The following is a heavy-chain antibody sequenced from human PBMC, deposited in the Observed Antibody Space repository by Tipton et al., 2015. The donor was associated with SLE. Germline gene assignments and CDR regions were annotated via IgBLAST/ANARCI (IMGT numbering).Heavy chain of an antibody. CDR3: ARGYSGSYLGLAEYFQN. D-gene: IGHD1-26*01. CDR1: GGSFSGYY. J-gene: IGHJ1*01. CDR2: INHSGST. Sequence: TLSLTCAVYGGSFSGYYWSWIRQPPGKGLEWIGEINHSGSTNYNPSLKSRVTISVDTSKNQFSLKLSSVTAADTAVYYCARGYSGSYLGLAEYFQNWGQGTLVTVSS. V-gene: IGHV4-34*01.